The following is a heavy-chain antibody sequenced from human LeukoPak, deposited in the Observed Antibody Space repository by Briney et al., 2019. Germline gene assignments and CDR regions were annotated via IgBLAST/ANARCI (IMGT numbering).Heavy chain of an antibody. CDR2: TYYRSKWYN. D-gene: IGHD1-14*01. Sequence: SQTLSLTCAISGDSVSSNSVAWNWIRQSPSRGLEWLGRTYYRSKWYNDYAVSVKSRITINPDTSKNQFSLQLNSVTPEDTAVYYCARDRADHDYYYYGMDVWDQGTTATVSS. CDR1: GDSVSSNSVA. CDR3: ARDRADHDYYYYGMDV. V-gene: IGHV6-1*01. J-gene: IGHJ6*02.